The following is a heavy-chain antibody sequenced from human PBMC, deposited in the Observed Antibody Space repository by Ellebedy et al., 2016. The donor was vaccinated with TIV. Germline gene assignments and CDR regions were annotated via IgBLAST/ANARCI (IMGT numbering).Heavy chain of an antibody. J-gene: IGHJ6*03. CDR2: IRSKAYGETT. CDR1: GFTFGDYA. Sequence: PGGSLRLSCTASGFTFGDYAMSWFRQAPGKGLEWVGFIRSKAYGETTEYAASVKGRFTISRDDSKSIAYLQMNSLKTEDTAVYYCNRGFIIGRYCSSTRCYSHYMDVWGKGTTVTVSS. D-gene: IGHD2-2*01. V-gene: IGHV3-49*03. CDR3: NRGFIIGRYCSSTRCYSHYMDV.